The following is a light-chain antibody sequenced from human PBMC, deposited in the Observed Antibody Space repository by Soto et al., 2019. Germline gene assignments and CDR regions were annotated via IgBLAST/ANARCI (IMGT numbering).Light chain of an antibody. V-gene: IGKV3-11*01. J-gene: IGKJ5*01. CDR2: NAS. CDR3: QQRSSCIN. CDR1: QSVSSY. Sequence: EIVLTQSPATLSLSPGERATLSCRASQSVSSYLAWYQQKPGRAPRLLIYNASNRATGIPARFSGSGSGTDFTLTISSLEPEDFAVYYCQQRSSCINFGQGTRLEI.